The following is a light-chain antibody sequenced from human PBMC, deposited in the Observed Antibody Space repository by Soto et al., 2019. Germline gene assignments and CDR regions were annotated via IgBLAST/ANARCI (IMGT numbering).Light chain of an antibody. V-gene: IGKV3-15*01. CDR2: GAS. CDR1: QSISSN. J-gene: IGKJ1*01. CDR3: QQYNKWPPNT. Sequence: EIVMTQSPATLSFSPRDSPTLSWRASQSISSNLAWYQQRPGQAPRLLIYGASTRATGIPARFSGSGSGTEFTLTISSLQSEDFAVYYCQQYNKWPPNTFGQGTRVDNK.